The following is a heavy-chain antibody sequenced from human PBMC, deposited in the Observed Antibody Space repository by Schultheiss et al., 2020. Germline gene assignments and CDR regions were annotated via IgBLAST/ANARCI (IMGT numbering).Heavy chain of an antibody. Sequence: SETLSLTCTVTGCSISSSRYYWGWSRQPPGKGLEWIGSIYYSGSTYYNPSLKSRVTISVDTSKNLFSLKLSSVTAADTAVYFCARATANIAVAGRTHWYFDLWGRDGLVNVSS. V-gene: IGHV4-39*07. D-gene: IGHD6-19*01. CDR1: GCSISSSRYY. CDR3: ARATANIAVAGRTHWYFDL. CDR2: IYYSGST. J-gene: IGHJ2*01.